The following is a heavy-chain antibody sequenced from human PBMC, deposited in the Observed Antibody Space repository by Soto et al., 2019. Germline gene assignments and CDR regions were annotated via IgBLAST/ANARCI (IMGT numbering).Heavy chain of an antibody. J-gene: IGHJ4*02. CDR2: ISSSSSFI. V-gene: IGHV3-21*01. D-gene: IGHD6-6*01. CDR3: AGSSDDGRDN. Sequence: EVQLVESGGGLVKPGGSLRLSCAASGFSLSDYSMNWIRQAPGKGLEWVAFISSSSSFIHYAESMKGRFTISRDNAKNSLYLQMNSLSAEDTAVYYCAGSSDDGRDNWGKGTLVTVSS. CDR1: GFSLSDYS.